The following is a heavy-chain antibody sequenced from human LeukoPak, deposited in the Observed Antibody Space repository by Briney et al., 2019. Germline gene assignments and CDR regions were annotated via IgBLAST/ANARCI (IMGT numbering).Heavy chain of an antibody. V-gene: IGHV4-4*07. CDR3: ARGRYCSADICSGGDAFDI. J-gene: IGHJ3*02. D-gene: IGHD2-15*01. Sequence: SETLSLTCTVSGGSINNYYWSWVRQPAGKGLEWIGRIYTRGSTNYNPSLRSRGTISVDTSKNQFSLKLSSVTAADTAVYYCARGRYCSADICSGGDAFDIWGQGTMVSVSS. CDR2: IYTRGST. CDR1: GGSINNYY.